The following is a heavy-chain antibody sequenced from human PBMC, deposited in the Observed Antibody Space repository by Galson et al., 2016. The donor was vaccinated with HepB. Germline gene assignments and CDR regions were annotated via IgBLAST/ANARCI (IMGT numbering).Heavy chain of an antibody. CDR1: GDSVSSNSAA. CDR2: TYYRSKWYN. CDR3: AREDYSSGWPLNWYFDL. Sequence: CAISGDSVSSNSAAWNWIRQSPSRGLEWLGRTYYRSKWYNDYAVSVKSRITINPDTSKDQFSLQLNSVTPEDTAVYYCAREDYSSGWPLNWYFDLWGPGTLVTVSS. V-gene: IGHV6-1*01. J-gene: IGHJ2*01. D-gene: IGHD6-19*01.